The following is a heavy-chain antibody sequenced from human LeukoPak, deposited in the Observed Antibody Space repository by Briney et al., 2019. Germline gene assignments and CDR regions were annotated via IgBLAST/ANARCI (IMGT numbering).Heavy chain of an antibody. CDR1: GFTVSTNY. J-gene: IGHJ4*02. V-gene: IGHV3-53*01. D-gene: IGHD3-22*01. Sequence: GGSLRLSCAASGFTVSTNYMSWVRQAPGKGLEWVSVIYRDDTTYYADSVKGRFTISRDNSKNTLYLQMSSLRAEGTAVYYCARAAYDSGSYIVNHDYWGQGTLVTVSS. CDR3: ARAAYDSGSYIVNHDY. CDR2: IYRDDTT.